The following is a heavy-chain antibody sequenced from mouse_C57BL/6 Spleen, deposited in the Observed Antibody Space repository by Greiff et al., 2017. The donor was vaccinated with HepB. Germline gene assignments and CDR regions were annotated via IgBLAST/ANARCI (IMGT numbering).Heavy chain of an antibody. V-gene: IGHV1-59*01. J-gene: IGHJ3*01. CDR2: IDPSDSYT. Sequence: LKPGAELVRPGTSVKLSCKASGYTFTSYWMHWVKQRPGQGLEWIGVIDPSDSYTNYNQKFKGKATLTVDTSSSTAYMQLSSLTSEDSAVYYCARWRDGYLGAYWGQGTLVTVSA. CDR3: ARWRDGYLGAY. CDR1: GYTFTSYW. D-gene: IGHD2-3*01.